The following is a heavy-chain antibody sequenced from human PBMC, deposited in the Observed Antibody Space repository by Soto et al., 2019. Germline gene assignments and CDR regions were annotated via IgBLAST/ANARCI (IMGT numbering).Heavy chain of an antibody. Sequence: QVHVVESGGGVVQPGRSLRLSCAASGFTFSSCAMHWVRQAPGKGLEWVAVISYDGSNKDYADSVKGRFTISRDNSKNMLYMQMNSLRGEDTAVYYCASGNYDFWSGYFVFWGQGTLVTVSS. D-gene: IGHD3-3*01. CDR3: ASGNYDFWSGYFVF. J-gene: IGHJ4*02. CDR1: GFTFSSCA. V-gene: IGHV3-30-3*01. CDR2: ISYDGSNK.